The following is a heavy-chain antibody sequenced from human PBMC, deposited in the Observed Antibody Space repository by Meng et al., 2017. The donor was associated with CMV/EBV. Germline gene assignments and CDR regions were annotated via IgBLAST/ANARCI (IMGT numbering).Heavy chain of an antibody. J-gene: IGHJ4*02. CDR3: ARIRRPYYYDSSGYYDR. CDR2: IFSNDEK. Sequence: SGPTLVKPTETPTLTCTVSGFSLSNARMGVSWIRQPPGKALEWLAHIFSNDEKSYSTSLKSRLTISKDTSKSQVVLTMTNMDPVDTATYYCARIRRPYYYDSSGYYDRWGQGTLVTVSS. CDR1: GFSLSNARMG. V-gene: IGHV2-26*01. D-gene: IGHD3-22*01.